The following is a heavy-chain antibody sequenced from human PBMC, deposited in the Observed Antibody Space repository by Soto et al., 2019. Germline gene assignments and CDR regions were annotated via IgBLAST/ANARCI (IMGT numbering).Heavy chain of an antibody. D-gene: IGHD3-9*01. V-gene: IGHV3-20*04. Sequence: PGGSLRLSCAASGFTFDDYGMSWVRQVPGKGLEWAAGINWNGRTRNYADSVKGRFTISRDTAKNSLYLQMNSLRAEDTALYFCAIASPRGRYFDWLIFPLGHWGQGTLVTVSS. CDR2: INWNGRTR. J-gene: IGHJ4*02. CDR3: AIASPRGRYFDWLIFPLGH. CDR1: GFTFDDYG.